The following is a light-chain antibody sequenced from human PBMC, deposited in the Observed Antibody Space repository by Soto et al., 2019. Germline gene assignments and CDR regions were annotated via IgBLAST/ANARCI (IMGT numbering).Light chain of an antibody. Sequence: QSALTQPASVSGSPGQSITISCTGTNSDVGVFNYVSWYQLHPVKAPKLMFYDVSNRPSGVSYRFSGSKSGNTASLTISGLQAEDEADYYCSSYAGSNNYVFGTGTKVTVL. V-gene: IGLV2-14*01. CDR2: DVS. CDR1: NSDVGVFNY. J-gene: IGLJ1*01. CDR3: SSYAGSNNYV.